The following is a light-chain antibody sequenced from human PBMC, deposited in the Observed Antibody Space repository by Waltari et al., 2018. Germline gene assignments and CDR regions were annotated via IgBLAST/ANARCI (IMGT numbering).Light chain of an antibody. J-gene: IGKJ1*01. CDR3: LQYNGEPRT. Sequence: DIQMTQSPSTLSASVGDRVTITCRASQKINSWLAWHQQKPGKAPKLLIYKASSLESGVPSRFIGSGSGTEFTLTISSLQPDDFATYYCLQYNGEPRTFGQGTKVEVK. CDR1: QKINSW. CDR2: KAS. V-gene: IGKV1-5*03.